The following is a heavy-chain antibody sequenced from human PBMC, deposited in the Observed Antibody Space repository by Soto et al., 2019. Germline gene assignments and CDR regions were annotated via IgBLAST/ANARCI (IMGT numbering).Heavy chain of an antibody. V-gene: IGHV4-31*03. J-gene: IGHJ5*02. Sequence: QVQLQESGPGLVKPSQTLSLTCTVSGGSISSGGYYWIWIRQHPGKGLAWIGYIYYSGSTYYNPSLKSRVTISVDTSKNQFSLKLSSVTAADTAVYYCAREGHYYDSSGSLPFDPWGQGTLVTVSS. CDR3: AREGHYYDSSGSLPFDP. CDR1: GGSISSGGYY. CDR2: IYYSGST. D-gene: IGHD3-22*01.